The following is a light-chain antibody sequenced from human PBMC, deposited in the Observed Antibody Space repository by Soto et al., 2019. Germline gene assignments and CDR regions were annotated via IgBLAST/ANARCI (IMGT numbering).Light chain of an antibody. CDR1: SSDVGASNY. CDR2: DVS. V-gene: IGLV2-11*01. CDR3: CSYAGNYFWV. Sequence: QSALTQPRSVSGSPGQSVTISCTGTSSDVGASNYVSWYQQHPGKAPKLMIYDVSKRPSGVPDRFSGSKSGNTASLTISGLQAEDEADYYCCSYAGNYFWVFGGGTKVTVL. J-gene: IGLJ3*02.